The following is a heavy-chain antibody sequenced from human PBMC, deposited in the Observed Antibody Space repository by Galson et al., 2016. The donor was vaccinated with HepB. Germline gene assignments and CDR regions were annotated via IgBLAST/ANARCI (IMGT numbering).Heavy chain of an antibody. CDR1: GFTFSSYG. J-gene: IGHJ4*02. Sequence: SLRLSCAASGFTFSSYGMHWVRQAPGKGPEWVAVISYDGSNTYFADSVKGRFTISRDNSKNTLYLQMNSLRAEDTAVYYCAKEGDYYESDPILRYFDYWGQGTLVTVSS. D-gene: IGHD3-22*01. CDR2: ISYDGSNT. V-gene: IGHV3-30*18. CDR3: AKEGDYYESDPILRYFDY.